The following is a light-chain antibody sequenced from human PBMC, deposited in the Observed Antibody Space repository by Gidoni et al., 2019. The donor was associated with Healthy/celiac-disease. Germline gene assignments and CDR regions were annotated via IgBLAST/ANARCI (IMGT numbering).Light chain of an antibody. CDR2: WAS. CDR1: QSVLYSSNDKNY. CDR3: QQYYTIPLT. V-gene: IGKV4-1*01. Sequence: DIVMTQSPDSLAVSLGERATTNCKSSQSVLYSSNDKNYLAWYQQKPGQPPKLLMYWASTRESGVSDRCSGSGSGTDFTLTISSLQAEDVAVYYCQQYYTIPLTFGGXTKVEIK. J-gene: IGKJ4*01.